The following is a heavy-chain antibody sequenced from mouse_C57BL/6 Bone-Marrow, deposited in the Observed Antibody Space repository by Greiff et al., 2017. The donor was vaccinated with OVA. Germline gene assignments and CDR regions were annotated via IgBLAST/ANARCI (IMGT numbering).Heavy chain of an antibody. CDR1: GFTFSDYY. CDR3: ARYDYGSYYAMDY. J-gene: IGHJ4*01. Sequence: EVKVVESGGGLVQPGGSLKLSCAASGFTFSDYYMYWVRQTPEKRLEWVAYISNGGGSTYYPDTVKGRFTISRDNAKNTLYLQMSRLKSEDTAMYYCARYDYGSYYAMDYWGQGTSVTVSS. CDR2: ISNGGGST. D-gene: IGHD2-4*01. V-gene: IGHV5-12*01.